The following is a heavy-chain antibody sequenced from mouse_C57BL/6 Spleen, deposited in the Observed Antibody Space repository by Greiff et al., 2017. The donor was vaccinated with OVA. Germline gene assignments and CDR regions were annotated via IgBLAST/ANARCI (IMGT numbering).Heavy chain of an antibody. CDR3: ARHGDGYYFDY. D-gene: IGHD2-3*01. CDR2: ISGGGGNT. Sequence: EVKLVESGGGLVKPGGSLKLSCAASGFTFSSYTMSWVRQTPEKRLEWVATISGGGGNTYYPDSVKGRFTISRDNAKNTLYLQMSSLRSEDTALYYCARHGDGYYFDYWGQGTTLTVSS. CDR1: GFTFSSYT. V-gene: IGHV5-9*01. J-gene: IGHJ2*01.